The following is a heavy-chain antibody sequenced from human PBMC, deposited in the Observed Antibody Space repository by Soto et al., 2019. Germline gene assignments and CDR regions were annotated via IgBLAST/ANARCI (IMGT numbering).Heavy chain of an antibody. CDR1: GFTFSGYW. CDR3: AREDEWRDI. CDR2: IKQDGSEK. Sequence: PVGSLRLSCAASGFTFSGYWMSWVRQAPGKGLEWVANIKQDGSEKYYVDSVKGRFTISRDNDKNSLYLQMNSLRGDDTAVYYCAREDEWRDIWGLGTMVPVSS. J-gene: IGHJ3*02. V-gene: IGHV3-7*01. D-gene: IGHD3-3*01.